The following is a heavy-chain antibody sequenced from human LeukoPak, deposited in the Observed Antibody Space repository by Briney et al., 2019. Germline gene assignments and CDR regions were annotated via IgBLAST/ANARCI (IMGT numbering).Heavy chain of an antibody. CDR2: IIPILGIA. J-gene: IGHJ6*02. CDR1: GCTFSSYA. Sequence: ASVKVSCKASGCTFSSYAISWVRQPPGQGLEWMGRIIPILGIANYAQKFQGRVTIAADKSTSTAYMELSRLRSEDTAVYYCARSRGAAAGKLCYYGMDVWGQGTTVTVSS. V-gene: IGHV1-69*04. CDR3: ARSRGAAAGKLCYYGMDV. D-gene: IGHD6-13*01.